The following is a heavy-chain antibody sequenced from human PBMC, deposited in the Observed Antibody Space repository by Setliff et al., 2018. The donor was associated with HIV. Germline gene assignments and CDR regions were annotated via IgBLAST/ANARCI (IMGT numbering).Heavy chain of an antibody. CDR2: IYHSGST. Sequence: PSETLSLTCAVSGYSISSGYYWGWIRQPPGKGLEWIGSIYHSGSTYYNLSLKSRVTMSVDTSKNQFSLKLNSVTAADTAVYYCAREIKIPPQGALDYWGQGMLVTVSS. V-gene: IGHV4-38-2*02. J-gene: IGHJ4*02. CDR3: AREIKIPPQGALDY. CDR1: GYSISSGYY. D-gene: IGHD2-2*01.